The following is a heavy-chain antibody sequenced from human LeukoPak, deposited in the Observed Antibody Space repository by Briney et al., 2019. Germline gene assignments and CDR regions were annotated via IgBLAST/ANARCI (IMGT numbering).Heavy chain of an antibody. CDR3: ARGIYGYDAFDI. Sequence: SETLSLTCTVSGGSISSGGYYWSWIRQHPGKGLEWIGYIYYSGSTYYNPSLKSRVTISVDTSKNQFSLKLSSVTAADTAVYYCARGIYGYDAFDIWGQGTMVTVSS. J-gene: IGHJ3*02. CDR1: GGSISSGGYY. CDR2: IYYSGST. V-gene: IGHV4-31*03. D-gene: IGHD5/OR15-5a*01.